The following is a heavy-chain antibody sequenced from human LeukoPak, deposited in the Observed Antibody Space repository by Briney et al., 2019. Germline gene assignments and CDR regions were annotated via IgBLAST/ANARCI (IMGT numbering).Heavy chain of an antibody. J-gene: IGHJ5*02. V-gene: IGHV1-69*06. Sequence: GASVKVSCKASGGTFSSYAISWVRQAPGQGLEWMGGIIPIFGTANYAQKFQGRVTITADKSTSIAYMELSSLRSEDTAVYYCARGRYYGSGSYKWFDPWGQGTLVTVSS. CDR1: GGTFSSYA. CDR2: IIPIFGTA. CDR3: ARGRYYGSGSYKWFDP. D-gene: IGHD3-10*01.